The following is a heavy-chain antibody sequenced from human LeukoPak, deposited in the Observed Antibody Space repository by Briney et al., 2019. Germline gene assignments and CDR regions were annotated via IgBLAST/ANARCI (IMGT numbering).Heavy chain of an antibody. J-gene: IGHJ6*03. Sequence: GGSLRLSCAASGFTLSSYAMSWVRQAPGKGLEWVSAISDTGNTYHADSVKGRFTISRDISKNTLYLQMNSLRAEDTAMYYCARHGSITMVRGRLRYYYMDVWGKGTTVTISS. V-gene: IGHV3-23*01. D-gene: IGHD3-10*01. CDR2: ISDTGNT. CDR3: ARHGSITMVRGRLRYYYMDV. CDR1: GFTLSSYA.